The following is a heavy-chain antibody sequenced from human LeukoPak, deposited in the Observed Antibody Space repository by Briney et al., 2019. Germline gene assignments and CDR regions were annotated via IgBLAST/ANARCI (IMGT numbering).Heavy chain of an antibody. CDR2: ISHSGIT. V-gene: IGHV4-34*01. CDR1: GESFSGYY. D-gene: IGHD6-19*01. CDR3: ARGTYYCESSGPYY. J-gene: IGHJ4*02. Sequence: SETLSLTCGVQGESFSGYYWIWIRQPPGKGLEWIGEISHSGITNYSPSLQSRVTISVDTSKNQFSLKLTSVTAADTAVYYCARGTYYCESSGPYYWGQGSLVTVSS.